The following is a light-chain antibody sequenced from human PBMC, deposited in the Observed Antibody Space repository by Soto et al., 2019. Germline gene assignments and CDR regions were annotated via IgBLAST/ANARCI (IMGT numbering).Light chain of an antibody. Sequence: QSVLTQPPSVSAAPGQKVTISVSGSSSNIGGNSVSWYQQLPGTAPKLLIYDDNKRPSGIPDRFSGSKSGTSATLGITGFQTGDEADYYCGSWDSSLSAYVFGTGTKVTIL. CDR2: DDN. CDR3: GSWDSSLSAYV. CDR1: SSNIGGNS. J-gene: IGLJ1*01. V-gene: IGLV1-51*01.